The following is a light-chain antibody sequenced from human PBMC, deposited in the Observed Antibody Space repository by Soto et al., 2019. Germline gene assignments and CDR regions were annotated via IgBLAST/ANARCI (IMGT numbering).Light chain of an antibody. CDR2: DAS. V-gene: IGKV1-5*01. J-gene: IGKJ2*01. Sequence: DIQMTQSPSTLSASVGDRVTITCRASQSISSWLAWYQQKPGKAPKLLIYDASSLESGVPSRFSGSGSGTEFTLSISGLQRDDIATYYCQQYNSYSTFGQGTKLEIK. CDR3: QQYNSYST. CDR1: QSISSW.